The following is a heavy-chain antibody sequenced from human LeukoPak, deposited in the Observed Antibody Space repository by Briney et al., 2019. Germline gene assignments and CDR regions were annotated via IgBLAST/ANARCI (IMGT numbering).Heavy chain of an antibody. Sequence: GFLRLSCAASGFTFSDHGMTWVRQAPGRGLEWVSTVSDSGGSTYYADSVKGRFTISRDNSNNTVYLQMDSLRVDDTGVYFCAKNSGTYYYWGQGTLVTVSS. CDR3: AKNSGTYYY. CDR2: VSDSGGST. J-gene: IGHJ4*02. D-gene: IGHD1-26*01. CDR1: GFTFSDHG. V-gene: IGHV3-23*01.